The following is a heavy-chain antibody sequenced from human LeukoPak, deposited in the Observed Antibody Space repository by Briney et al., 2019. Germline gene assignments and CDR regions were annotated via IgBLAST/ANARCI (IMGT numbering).Heavy chain of an antibody. CDR3: ARGGYSYGYPY. V-gene: IGHV4-34*01. Sequence: SETLSLTCAVYGGSFSGYYWSWIRQPPGKALEWIGEINHRGSTNYNPSLKSRVTISVDTSKNQFSLKLSSVTAADTAVYYCARGGYSYGYPYWGQGTLVTVSS. CDR2: INHRGST. D-gene: IGHD5-18*01. J-gene: IGHJ4*02. CDR1: GGSFSGYY.